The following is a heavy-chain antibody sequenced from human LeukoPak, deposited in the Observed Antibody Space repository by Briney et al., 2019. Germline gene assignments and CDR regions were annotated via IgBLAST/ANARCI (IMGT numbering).Heavy chain of an antibody. Sequence: GESLKISCKASGYSFPSYWIGWVRKMPGKGLEWMGYIFPGDSATTYSPSFQGQVTISADKSISTAYLQWSSLKASDTAMYYCAGHPGYSSSQTTFDYWGQGTLVTVSS. V-gene: IGHV5-51*01. D-gene: IGHD6-13*01. CDR3: AGHPGYSSSQTTFDY. CDR2: IFPGDSAT. J-gene: IGHJ4*02. CDR1: GYSFPSYW.